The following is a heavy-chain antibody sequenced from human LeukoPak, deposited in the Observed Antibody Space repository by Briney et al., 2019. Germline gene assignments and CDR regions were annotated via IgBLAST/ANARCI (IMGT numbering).Heavy chain of an antibody. V-gene: IGHV4-59*01. D-gene: IGHD3-16*02. CDR3: AREVPYYDYVWGSYRYNAFDI. CDR1: GGSISSYY. CDR2: IYYSGST. Sequence: PSETLSLTCTVSGGSISSYYWSWIRQPPGKGLEWIGYIYYSGSTDYNPSLKSRVTISVDTSKNQFSLKLSSVTAADTAAYYCAREVPYYDYVWGSYRYNAFDIWGQGTMVTVSS. J-gene: IGHJ3*02.